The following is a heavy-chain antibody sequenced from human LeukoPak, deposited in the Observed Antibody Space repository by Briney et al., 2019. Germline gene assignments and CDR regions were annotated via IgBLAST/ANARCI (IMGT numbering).Heavy chain of an antibody. CDR3: ARGVTSPSNFDY. CDR2: IYYSGST. V-gene: IGHV4-39*01. D-gene: IGHD4-11*01. Sequence: SETLSLTCTVSGGSISSSSYYWGWIRQPPGKGLEWIGTIYYSGSTYYNPSLKSRVTISVDTSKNQFSLNLSSVTAADTAVYYCARGVTSPSNFDYWGQGTLVTVSS. CDR1: GGSISSSSYY. J-gene: IGHJ4*02.